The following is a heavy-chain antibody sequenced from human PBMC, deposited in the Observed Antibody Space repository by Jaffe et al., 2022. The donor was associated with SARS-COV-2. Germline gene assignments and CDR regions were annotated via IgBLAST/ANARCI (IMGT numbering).Heavy chain of an antibody. CDR2: ISYDGSNK. CDR1: GFTFSSYG. CDR3: AKDQDRGQPYYYYYYGMDV. Sequence: QVQLVESGGGVVQPGRSLRLSCAASGFTFSSYGMHWVRQAPGKGLEWVAVISYDGSNKYYADSVKGRFTISRDNSKNTLYLQMNSLRAEDTAVYYCAKDQDRGQPYYYYYYGMDVWGQGTTVTVSS. V-gene: IGHV3-30*18. D-gene: IGHD2-15*01. J-gene: IGHJ6*02.